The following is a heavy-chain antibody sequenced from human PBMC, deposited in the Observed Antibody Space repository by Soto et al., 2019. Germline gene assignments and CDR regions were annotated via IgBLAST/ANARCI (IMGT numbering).Heavy chain of an antibody. V-gene: IGHV1-69*13. Sequence: SVKVSCKASGGTFSSYAISWVRQAPGQGLEWMGGIIPIFGTANYAQKFQGRVTITADESTSTAYMELSSLRSEDTAVYYCATRTARASITMIGYYYGMDVWGQGTTVTVSS. D-gene: IGHD3-22*01. CDR2: IIPIFGTA. J-gene: IGHJ6*02. CDR3: ATRTARASITMIGYYYGMDV. CDR1: GGTFSSYA.